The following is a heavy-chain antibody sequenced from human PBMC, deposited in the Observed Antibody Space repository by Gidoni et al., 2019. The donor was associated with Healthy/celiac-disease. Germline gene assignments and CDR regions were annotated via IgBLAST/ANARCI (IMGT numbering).Heavy chain of an antibody. V-gene: IGHV1-46*01. CDR1: GYTFTSYY. Sequence: QVQLVQSGAEVKKPGASVTVSCKASGYTFTSYYMHWVRQAPGQGLEWMGIINPSGGSTSYAQKFQGRVTMTRDTSTSTVYMELSSLRSEDTAVYYCARDYYGSGSYSNFDYWGQGTLVTVSS. CDR3: ARDYYGSGSYSNFDY. CDR2: INPSGGST. D-gene: IGHD3-10*01. J-gene: IGHJ4*02.